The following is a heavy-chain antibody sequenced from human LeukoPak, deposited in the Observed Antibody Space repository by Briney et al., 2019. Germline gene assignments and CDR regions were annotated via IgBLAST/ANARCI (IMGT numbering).Heavy chain of an antibody. CDR2: IDYSGST. Sequence: SETLSLTCTVSGGSISSYYWSWIRQPPGKGLEWIGYIDYSGSTNYNPSLKSRVTISVDTSKNQFSLNLSSVTAADTAVYYCASTAGVVTATTNRYFDYWGQGTLVTVSS. CDR3: ASTAGVVTATTNRYFDY. J-gene: IGHJ4*02. V-gene: IGHV4-59*08. D-gene: IGHD2-21*02. CDR1: GGSISSYY.